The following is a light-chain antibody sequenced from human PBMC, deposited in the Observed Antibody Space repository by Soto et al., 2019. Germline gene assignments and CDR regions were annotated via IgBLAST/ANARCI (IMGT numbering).Light chain of an antibody. Sequence: EIVLTQSPGTLSLSPGERATLSCRASQSVSSSYLAWYQQKPDQAPRLLIYGASSRASGIPDRFSGSGSGTDFTLIISRLEPEDFAVYYCQQYASSPRTFGQGTKVEIK. CDR2: GAS. J-gene: IGKJ1*01. CDR3: QQYASSPRT. CDR1: QSVSSSY. V-gene: IGKV3-20*01.